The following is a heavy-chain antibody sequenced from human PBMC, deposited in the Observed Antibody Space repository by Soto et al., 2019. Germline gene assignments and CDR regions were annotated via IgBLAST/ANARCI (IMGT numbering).Heavy chain of an antibody. CDR3: TTLRLDP. Sequence: QVQLVQSGSEVRKPGASVKVSCQASGYTFTALYMNWVRQAPGQGLEWMGWVNPNTGLTKYAQKFQGRVIMPRDTSINTAYMELSGLTSVDTAVYYCTTLRLDPWGQGTLVTVSS. D-gene: IGHD3-9*01. V-gene: IGHV1-2*02. CDR2: VNPNTGLT. J-gene: IGHJ5*02. CDR1: GYTFTALY.